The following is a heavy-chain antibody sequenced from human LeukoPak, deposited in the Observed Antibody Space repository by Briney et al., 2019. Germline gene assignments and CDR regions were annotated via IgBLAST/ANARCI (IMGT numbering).Heavy chain of an antibody. Sequence: ASVKVSCKASGYTFTSYGICRVRQAPGDRLEWMGWICAFNGITNYAQKLQGRVTMTTDTSTSTAYKELRSLKSDDTAVYYCARSYEQWLPDGGFDPWGQGTLVSVSS. CDR3: ARSYEQWLPDGGFDP. V-gene: IGHV1-18*01. CDR2: ICAFNGIT. D-gene: IGHD6-19*01. CDR1: GYTFTSYG. J-gene: IGHJ5*02.